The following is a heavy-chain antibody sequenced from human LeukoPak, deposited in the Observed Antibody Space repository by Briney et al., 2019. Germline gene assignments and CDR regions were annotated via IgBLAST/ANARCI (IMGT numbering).Heavy chain of an antibody. CDR1: GFTFSSYA. J-gene: IGHJ4*02. D-gene: IGHD1-26*01. CDR2: IEVGGAMT. CDR3: AKPLGGSYLFDL. V-gene: IGHV3-23*01. Sequence: GGSLRLSCAASGFTFSSYAMSWVRRAPGKGLEWVSTIEVGGAMTHYADSVKGRFTISRDTSKSTLFLQMTNLRVEDTAVYYCAKPLGGSYLFDLWGPGTLVIVSS.